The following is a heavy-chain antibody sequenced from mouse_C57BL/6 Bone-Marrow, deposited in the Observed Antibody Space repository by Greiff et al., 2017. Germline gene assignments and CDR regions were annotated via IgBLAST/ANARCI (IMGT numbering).Heavy chain of an antibody. CDR2: IDPETGGT. CDR3: TREGILITTVVANWYFDV. J-gene: IGHJ1*03. V-gene: IGHV1-15*01. Sequence: QVQLQQSGAELVRPGASVTLSCKASGYTFTDYEMHWVKQTPVHGLEWIGAIDPETGGTAYNQKFKGKAILTADKSSSTAYMELRSLTSEDSAFYYCTREGILITTVVANWYFDVWGTGTTVTVSS. CDR1: GYTFTDYE. D-gene: IGHD1-1*01.